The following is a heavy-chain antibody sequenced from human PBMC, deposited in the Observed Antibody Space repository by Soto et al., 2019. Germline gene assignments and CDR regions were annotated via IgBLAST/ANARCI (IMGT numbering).Heavy chain of an antibody. CDR1: GGSISSGGYY. J-gene: IGHJ4*02. D-gene: IGHD5-12*01. V-gene: IGHV4-31*03. CDR2: IYYSGST. CDR3: ARAGYSGYDYPPFDY. Sequence: SETLSLTCTVSGGSISSGGYYWSWIRQHPGKGLEWIGYIYYSGSTYYNPSLKSRVTISVDTSKNQFSLKLSSVTAADTAVYYCARAGYSGYDYPPFDYWGQGTLVTVSS.